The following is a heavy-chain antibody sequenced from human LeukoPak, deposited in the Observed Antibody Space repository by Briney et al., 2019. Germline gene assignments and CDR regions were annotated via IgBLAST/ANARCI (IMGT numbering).Heavy chain of an antibody. D-gene: IGHD3-9*01. Sequence: GGSLRLSCAASGFTFSLHWLTWVHQGPGKGPEWVANIYLDGSETNYLDSVKGRFTISRDNAKNSLYLQMNSLRAEDTAVYYCARDLLNYDILTGQPFRYGMDVWGQGTTVTVSS. J-gene: IGHJ6*02. CDR3: ARDLLNYDILTGQPFRYGMDV. CDR1: GFTFSLHW. CDR2: IYLDGSET. V-gene: IGHV3-7*01.